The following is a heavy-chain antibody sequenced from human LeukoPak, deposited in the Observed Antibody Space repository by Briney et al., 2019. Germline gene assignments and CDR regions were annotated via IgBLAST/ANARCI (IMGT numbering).Heavy chain of an antibody. V-gene: IGHV1-2*02. D-gene: IGHD6-25*01. CDR2: IKVKTGGT. CDR1: GYTFTSYG. J-gene: IGHJ5*02. CDR3: VRDVAAAGSHNWFDP. Sequence: ASVKVSCKASGYTFTSYGISWVRQAPGQGLEWMGWIKVKTGGTNYAQKFQGRVTMTRDTSISTAYMELNWLRFDDTAVYYCVRDVAAAGSHNWFDPWGQGTLVTVSS.